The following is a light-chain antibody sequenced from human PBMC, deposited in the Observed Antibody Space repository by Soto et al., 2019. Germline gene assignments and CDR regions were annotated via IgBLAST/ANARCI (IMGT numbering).Light chain of an antibody. CDR2: LAC. J-gene: IGKJ2*01. V-gene: IGKV1-9*01. CDR1: QGISNY. CDR3: QQLNSYPYT. Sequence: DIQLTQSPSFMSAFGGDRVIITCRASQGISNYLAWYQQKLGEAHKLMIYLACTLQSGVPSMFSGSGSGTEFSLTCSSLQPEDCATYHCQQLNSYPYTFGHGTKLEI.